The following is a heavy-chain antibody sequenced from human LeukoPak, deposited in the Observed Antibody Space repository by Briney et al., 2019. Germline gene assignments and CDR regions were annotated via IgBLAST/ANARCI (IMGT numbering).Heavy chain of an antibody. CDR3: ARIRYYYDSSGYYYYIDV. Sequence: PSETLSLTCTVSGGSISSYYWSWIRQPPGKGLEWIGYIYYSGSTNYNPSLKSRVTISVDTSKNQFSLNLSSVTAADTAVYYCARIRYYYDSSGYYYYIDVWGKGTTVTVSS. J-gene: IGHJ6*03. CDR2: IYYSGST. CDR1: GGSISSYY. D-gene: IGHD3-22*01. V-gene: IGHV4-59*01.